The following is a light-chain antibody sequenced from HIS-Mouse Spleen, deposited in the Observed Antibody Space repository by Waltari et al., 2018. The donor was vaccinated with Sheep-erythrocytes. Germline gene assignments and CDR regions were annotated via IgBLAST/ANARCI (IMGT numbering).Light chain of an antibody. J-gene: IGLJ3*02. CDR2: EGS. CDR3: CSYAGSSTPWV. V-gene: IGLV2-23*01. Sequence: QSALTQPASVSGSPGPSIPISCTGTSSYVWSYNLVSWYQQHPGKAPKLMIYEGSKRPSGVSNRFSGSKSGNTASLTISGLQAEDEADYYCCSYAGSSTPWVFGGGTKLTVL. CDR1: SSYVWSYNL.